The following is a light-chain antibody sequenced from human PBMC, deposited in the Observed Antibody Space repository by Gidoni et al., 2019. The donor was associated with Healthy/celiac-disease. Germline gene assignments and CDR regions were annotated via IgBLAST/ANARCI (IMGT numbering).Light chain of an antibody. CDR2: GAS. J-gene: IGKJ2*01. Sequence: EIVMTQSPATLSVSPGESATLSCRASQSVRSNLAWYQQKPGQAPRLLIYGASTRATGIPARFSGSGSGTEFTLTISSLQSEDFAVYYCQQYNNWPPKYTFGQXTKLEIK. V-gene: IGKV3-15*01. CDR1: QSVRSN. CDR3: QQYNNWPPKYT.